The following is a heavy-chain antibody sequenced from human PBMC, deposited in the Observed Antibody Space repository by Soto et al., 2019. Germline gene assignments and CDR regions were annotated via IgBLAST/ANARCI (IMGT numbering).Heavy chain of an antibody. Sequence: KPSETLSLTCTVSGGSITTGGYYWSWIRQLPGKGLEWIGHRYYSESTYYNPSLKSRVSISLDTSKNQFPLKLSFVTAADTAMYYCARTKCSGGSCYSWSLDYWGQGTPVTVS. J-gene: IGHJ4*02. D-gene: IGHD2-15*01. CDR2: RYYSEST. CDR3: ARTKCSGGSCYSWSLDY. CDR1: GGSITTGGYY. V-gene: IGHV4-31*03.